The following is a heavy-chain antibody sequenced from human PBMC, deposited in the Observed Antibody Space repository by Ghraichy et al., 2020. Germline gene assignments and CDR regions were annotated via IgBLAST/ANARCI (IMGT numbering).Heavy chain of an antibody. CDR3: AKGRAEDIVVVPPPDV. V-gene: IGHV3-23*01. CDR2: ISGSGGST. J-gene: IGHJ6*02. D-gene: IGHD2-2*01. Sequence: GESLNISCAASGFTFSSYAITWVRQAPGKGLEWVSGISGSGGSTYYADSVKGRFTISRDNSKNTLYLQMNSLRAEDTAVYYCAKGRAEDIVVVPPPDVWGQGTTVTVSS. CDR1: GFTFSSYA.